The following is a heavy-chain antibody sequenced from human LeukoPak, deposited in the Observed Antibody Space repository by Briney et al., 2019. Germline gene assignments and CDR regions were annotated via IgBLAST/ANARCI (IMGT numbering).Heavy chain of an antibody. J-gene: IGHJ4*02. D-gene: IGHD2-2*01. V-gene: IGHV4-34*01. CDR2: INHSGST. CDR1: GGSFSGYY. Sequence: SETLSLTCAGYGGSFSGYYWSWIRQPPGKGLEWIGEINHSGSTNYNPSLKSRVTISVDTSKNQFSLKLSSVTAADTAVYYCARAGRYCSSTSCWFDYWGQGTLVTVSS. CDR3: ARAGRYCSSTSCWFDY.